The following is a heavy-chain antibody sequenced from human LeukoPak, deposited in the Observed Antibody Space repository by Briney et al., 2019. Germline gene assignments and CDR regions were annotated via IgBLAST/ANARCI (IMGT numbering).Heavy chain of an antibody. J-gene: IGHJ5*02. CDR3: ARGTGNLRGVPPRFWFDP. Sequence: GGSLRLSCAASGFTFSRYSMNWVRQVPGKRLEWVSSISSSSSYIYYADSVKGRFTISRDNAKNSLYLQMNSLRAEDTAVYYCARGTGNLRGVPPRFWFDPWGQGTLVTVSS. D-gene: IGHD3-10*01. CDR1: GFTFSRYS. CDR2: ISSSSSYI. V-gene: IGHV3-21*01.